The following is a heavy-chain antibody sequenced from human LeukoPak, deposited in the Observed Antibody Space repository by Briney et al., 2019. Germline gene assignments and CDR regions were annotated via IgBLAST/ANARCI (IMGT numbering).Heavy chain of an antibody. CDR3: ARGITTVTTDDAFDI. Sequence: ASVKVSCKASGYTFTSYDINWVRQAPGQGLEWMGWISAYNGNTNYAQKLQGRVTMTTDTSTSTAYMELRSLRSDDTAVYYCARGITTVTTDDAFDIWGQGTMVTVSS. J-gene: IGHJ3*02. CDR1: GYTFTSYD. CDR2: ISAYNGNT. V-gene: IGHV1-18*01. D-gene: IGHD4-17*01.